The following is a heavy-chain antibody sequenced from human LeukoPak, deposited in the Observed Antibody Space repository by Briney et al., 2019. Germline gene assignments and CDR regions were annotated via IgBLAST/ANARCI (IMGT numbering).Heavy chain of an antibody. CDR1: GFSFSDYD. CDR2: ISGRSSHV. V-gene: IGHV3-21*01. CDR3: GRAFPPLRTSSAGDL. J-gene: IGHJ1*01. Sequence: GGSLRLSCSASGFSFSDYDMNWVRQAPGKGLEGVSAISGRSSHVYYGESVKGPFTISRDNAKNSLYLQLDSLGVEDTAVYYCGRAFPPLRTSSAGDLWGQGTLVTVSS. D-gene: IGHD3-16*01.